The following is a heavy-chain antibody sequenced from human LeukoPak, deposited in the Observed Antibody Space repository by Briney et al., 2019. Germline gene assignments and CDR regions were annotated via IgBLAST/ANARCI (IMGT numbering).Heavy chain of an antibody. D-gene: IGHD3-22*01. CDR2: IYHSGST. J-gene: IGHJ4*02. CDR3: ARVNYDSSGSY. V-gene: IGHV4-30-2*01. CDR1: GGSISSGGYY. Sequence: PSQTLSLTCTVSGGSISSGGYYWSWIRQPPGKGLEWIGCIYHSGSTYYNPSLKSRVTISVDRSKNQFSLKLSSVTAADTAVYYCARVNYDSSGSYWGQGTLVTVSS.